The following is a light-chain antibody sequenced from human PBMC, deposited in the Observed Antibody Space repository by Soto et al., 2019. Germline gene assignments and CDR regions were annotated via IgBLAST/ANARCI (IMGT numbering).Light chain of an antibody. CDR2: DNN. V-gene: IGLV1-51*01. CDR3: ATWDGSLPGEV. J-gene: IGLJ2*01. CDR1: SSNIGNNY. Sequence: QSVLTQSPSVSAAPGQKVTISCSGTSSNIGNNYVSWYQQVPGTAPKLLIYDNNKRPSGIPDRFSGSKSGPSGTLDITGLQTGDEADYYCATWDGSLPGEVFGGGTKLTVL.